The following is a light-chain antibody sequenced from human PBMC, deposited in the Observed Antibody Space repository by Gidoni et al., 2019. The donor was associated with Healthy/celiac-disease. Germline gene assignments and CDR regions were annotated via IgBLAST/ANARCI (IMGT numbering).Light chain of an antibody. Sequence: VFTQSPGTLSLSPGERATLSCRASQSVSSSYLAWYQQKPGQAPRLLYYGASSRATGIPDRFSGSGSRTDFTLTISRLEPEVFAVYYCQQYGSSPWTFGQXTKVEIK. V-gene: IGKV3-20*01. J-gene: IGKJ1*01. CDR1: QSVSSSY. CDR2: GAS. CDR3: QQYGSSPWT.